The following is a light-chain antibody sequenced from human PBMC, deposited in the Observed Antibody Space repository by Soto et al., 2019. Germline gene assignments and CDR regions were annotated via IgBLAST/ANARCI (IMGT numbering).Light chain of an antibody. CDR2: DVS. Sequence: QSVLTQPASVSGSPGQSITISCTGTSSDVGGYEYVSWHQQYPGKAPKLIIYDVSNRPSGVSNRFSGSKSGNTASLTISGLQAEDEADYYCRSYTSCSTPVCGTGPKSPS. J-gene: IGLJ1*01. V-gene: IGLV2-14*01. CDR1: SSDVGGYEY. CDR3: RSYTSCSTPV.